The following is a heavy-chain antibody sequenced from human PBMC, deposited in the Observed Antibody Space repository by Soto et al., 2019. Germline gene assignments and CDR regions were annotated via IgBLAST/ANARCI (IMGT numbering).Heavy chain of an antibody. CDR1: GFTFSSYG. CDR2: IWYDGSNK. V-gene: IGHV3-33*01. J-gene: IGHJ6*02. D-gene: IGHD2-2*01. CDR3: ARDLEVPAAMFWHYYYYGMDV. Sequence: SLRLSCAASGFTFSSYGMHWVRQAPGKGLEWVAVIWYDGSNKYYADSVKGRFTISRDNSKNTLYLQMNSLRAEDTAVYYCARDLEVPAAMFWHYYYYGMDVWGQGTTVTVSS.